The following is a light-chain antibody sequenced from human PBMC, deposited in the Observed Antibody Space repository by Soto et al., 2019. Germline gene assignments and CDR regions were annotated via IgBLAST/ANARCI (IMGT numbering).Light chain of an antibody. CDR3: QSYDSSRGV. CDR1: SSNIGAGYD. V-gene: IGLV1-40*01. J-gene: IGLJ2*01. CDR2: GNS. Sequence: QSVLTQPPSVSGAPGQRVTISCTGSSSNIGAGYDVHWYQQLPGTAPKLLIYGNSNRPSGVPDRFSGSKSGTSASLAITGFQAEDEADYYCQSYDSSRGVFGGGTKLTVL.